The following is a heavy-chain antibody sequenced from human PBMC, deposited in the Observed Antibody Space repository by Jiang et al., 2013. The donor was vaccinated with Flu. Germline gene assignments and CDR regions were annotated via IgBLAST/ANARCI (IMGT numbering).Heavy chain of an antibody. Sequence: SGAEVKKPGASVKVSCKASGYNFITYDIHWVRQAPGQRPEWIGRISAGYPDTKYSQSFQDRLSITRDTSASIAYMELSSLNSEDTAIYYCARGGDYGPDYWGQGTVVTVSS. J-gene: IGHJ4*02. CDR2: ISAGYPDT. D-gene: IGHD4-17*01. CDR3: ARGGDYGPDY. CDR1: GYNFITYD. V-gene: IGHV1-3*01.